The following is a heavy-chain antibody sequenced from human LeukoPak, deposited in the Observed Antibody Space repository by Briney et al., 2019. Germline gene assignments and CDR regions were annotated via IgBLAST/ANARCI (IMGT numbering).Heavy chain of an antibody. D-gene: IGHD3-10*01. Sequence: PSQTLSLTCTVSGGSISSGDYYWSWIRQPPGKGLEWIGYIYYSGGTYYNPSLKSRVTISVNTSKNQFSLKLSSVTAADTAVYYCASRRVGTYYFDYWGQGTLVTVSS. J-gene: IGHJ4*02. CDR3: ASRRVGTYYFDY. CDR1: GGSISSGDYY. V-gene: IGHV4-30-4*01. CDR2: IYYSGGT.